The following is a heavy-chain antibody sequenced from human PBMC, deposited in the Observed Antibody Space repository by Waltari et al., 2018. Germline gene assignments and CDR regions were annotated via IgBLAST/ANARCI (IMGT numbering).Heavy chain of an antibody. V-gene: IGHV3-33*01. D-gene: IGHD3-10*02. J-gene: IGHJ6*02. CDR3: ARVGLVRGVIWWGMDV. CDR2: IWYDGSNK. CDR1: GFPFSSYG. Sequence: QVQLVESGGGVVQPGRSLRLSCAASGFPFSSYGRPWVPPAPGKGLEWVAVIWYDGSNKYDADSVKGRFTISRDNSKNTLYLQMNSLRAEDTAVYYCARVGLVRGVIWWGMDVWGQGTTVTVSS.